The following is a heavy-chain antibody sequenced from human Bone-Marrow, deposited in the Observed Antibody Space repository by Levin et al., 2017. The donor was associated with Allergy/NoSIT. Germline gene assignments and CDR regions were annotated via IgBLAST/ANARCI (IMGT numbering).Heavy chain of an antibody. CDR2: ISWDGSKK. Sequence: SCAASGFTFNTYAIHCVRQAPGKGLEWVSFISWDGSKKYYADSVKGRFTVSRDNSKDTLYLRMNSLRAEDTAVYYCARDLSGGYTMDVWGQGTTVTVSS. CDR1: GFTFNTYA. V-gene: IGHV3-30*04. J-gene: IGHJ6*02. D-gene: IGHD6-13*01. CDR3: ARDLSGGYTMDV.